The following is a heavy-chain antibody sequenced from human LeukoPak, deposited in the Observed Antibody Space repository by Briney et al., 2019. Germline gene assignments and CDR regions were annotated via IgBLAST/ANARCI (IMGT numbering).Heavy chain of an antibody. CDR1: GFTFSSYG. V-gene: IGHV3-33*01. CDR3: ARDRCSSTGCYQDY. D-gene: IGHD2-2*01. J-gene: IGHJ4*02. CDR2: IWYDGSNK. Sequence: GGSLRLSCAASGFTFSSYGMHWARQAPGKGLEWVAVIWYDGSNKYYADSVKGRFTISRDNSKNTLYLQMNSLRAEDTAVYYCARDRCSSTGCYQDYWGQGTLVTVSS.